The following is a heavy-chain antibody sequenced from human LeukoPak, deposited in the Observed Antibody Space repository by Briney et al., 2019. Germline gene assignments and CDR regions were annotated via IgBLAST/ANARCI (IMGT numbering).Heavy chain of an antibody. CDR3: AKDLVTGSLDY. J-gene: IGHJ4*02. CDR1: SFTFSSYV. D-gene: IGHD3-10*01. Sequence: GGSLRLSCGASSFTFSSYVMSWVRQAPGKGLEWVSTVSTTGGSTYYADSVKGRFTISRDNSRNTLYLQMTSLRAEDTAVYYCAKDLVTGSLDYWGQGTLVTVSS. CDR2: VSTTGGST. V-gene: IGHV3-23*01.